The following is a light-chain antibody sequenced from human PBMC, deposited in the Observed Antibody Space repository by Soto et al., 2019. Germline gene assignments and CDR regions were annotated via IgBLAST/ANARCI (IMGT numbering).Light chain of an antibody. CDR3: CSYAGSTTHYV. V-gene: IGLV2-23*02. CDR1: SSDVGYYNL. J-gene: IGLJ1*01. Sequence: QSVPAQPAAVFGSTGQSITISCTGTSSDVGYYNLVSWYQQHPGKAPKLIIYEVNKRPSGFSNRFSGSKSGNTASLTISGLQAEDAADYYCCSYAGSTTHYVFGTGTKVPVL. CDR2: EVN.